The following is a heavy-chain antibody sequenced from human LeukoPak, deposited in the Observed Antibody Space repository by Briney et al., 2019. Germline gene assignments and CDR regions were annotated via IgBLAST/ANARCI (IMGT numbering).Heavy chain of an antibody. V-gene: IGHV3-48*02. CDR3: AREDDSWGPNNLDL. Sequence: GGSLRLSCAASAFTFSDYSMNWVRQAPGKGLEWISYIDTSSSTIYYADSVMGRFTISRDNAKESLYLQMNSLRDEDTAVYYCAREDDSWGPNNLDLWGQGTMVTVSS. D-gene: IGHD7-27*01. CDR1: AFTFSDYS. J-gene: IGHJ3*01. CDR2: IDTSSSTI.